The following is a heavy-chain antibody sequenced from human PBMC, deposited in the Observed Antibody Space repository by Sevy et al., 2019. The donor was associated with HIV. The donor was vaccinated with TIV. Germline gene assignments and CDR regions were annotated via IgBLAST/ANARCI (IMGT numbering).Heavy chain of an antibody. CDR3: ARESDILTGYPRSFDY. CDR2: ISYDGSNK. J-gene: IGHJ4*02. D-gene: IGHD3-9*01. CDR1: GFTFSSYA. Sequence: GGSLRLSCAASGFTFSSYAMHWVRQAPGKGLEWVAVISYDGSNKYYADSVKGRFTIPRDNSKNTLYLQMNSLRPEDTAVYYCARESDILTGYPRSFDYWGQGTLVTVS. V-gene: IGHV3-30-3*01.